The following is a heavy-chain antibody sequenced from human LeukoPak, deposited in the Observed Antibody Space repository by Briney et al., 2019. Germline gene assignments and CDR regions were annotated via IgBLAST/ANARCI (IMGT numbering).Heavy chain of an antibody. D-gene: IGHD6-13*01. CDR3: ARAKGAAGFRYFDY. Sequence: SETLSLTCAVYGGSFSGYYWSWIRQPPGKGLEWIGEINHSGSTNYNPSLKSRVTTSVDTSKNQFSLKLSSVTAADTAVYYCARAKGAAGFRYFDYWGQGTPVTVSS. CDR1: GGSFSGYY. V-gene: IGHV4-34*01. J-gene: IGHJ4*02. CDR2: INHSGST.